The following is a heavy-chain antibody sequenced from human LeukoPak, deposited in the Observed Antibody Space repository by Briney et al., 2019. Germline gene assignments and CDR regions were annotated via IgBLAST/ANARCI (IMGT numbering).Heavy chain of an antibody. CDR3: ARDMSSYGLGY. V-gene: IGHV3-33*01. D-gene: IGHD5-18*01. CDR2: IWNDGSNK. CDR1: GFTFTNYG. Sequence: SGGFLRLSCAASGFTFTNYGMHWVRQAPGKGLEWVAVIWNDGSNKYYADSVKGRFTISRDNSKNTLYLQMNSLGAEDTAVHYCARDMSSYGLGYWGQGTLVTVSS. J-gene: IGHJ4*02.